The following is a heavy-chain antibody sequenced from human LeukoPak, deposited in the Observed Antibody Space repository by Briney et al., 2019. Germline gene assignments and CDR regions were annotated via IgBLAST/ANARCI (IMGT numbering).Heavy chain of an antibody. CDR3: VREAGPLD. J-gene: IGHJ4*02. Sequence: ASVKVSCKASGYTFTGYYINWVRQAPGQAPEWVGWVNPNTGGTRYAQKFQGRVTMTRDTSITTAFMELRGLAFDDTAVFYCVREAGPLDWGQGTLVTVSS. CDR1: GYTFTGYY. CDR2: VNPNTGGT. V-gene: IGHV1-2*02.